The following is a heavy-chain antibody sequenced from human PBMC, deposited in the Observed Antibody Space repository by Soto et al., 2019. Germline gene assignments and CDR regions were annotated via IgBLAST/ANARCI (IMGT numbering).Heavy chain of an antibody. CDR2: INHLETT. J-gene: IGHJ4*02. D-gene: IGHD1-26*01. V-gene: IGHV4-30-2*01. Sequence: NPSETLSLTCTVSGASITFGGYSWSWIRQTPGKGLEWIGYINHLETTFYKPSFESRLTLSIDRAKNQFSLKLHSMSAADRAVYFCARGGGSDYFDYWGQGIMVTVSS. CDR3: ARGGGSDYFDY. CDR1: GASITFGGYS.